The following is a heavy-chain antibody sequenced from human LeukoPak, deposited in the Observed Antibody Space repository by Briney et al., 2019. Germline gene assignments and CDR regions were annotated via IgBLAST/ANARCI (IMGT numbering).Heavy chain of an antibody. V-gene: IGHV3-9*01. CDR3: AKDLVATITTIDY. CDR1: GFTFDDYA. J-gene: IGHJ4*02. D-gene: IGHD5-12*01. Sequence: GRSLRLSCAASGFTFDDYAMHWVRQAPGKGLEWVSGIRWNSGSIGYADSVKGRFTISRDNAKNSLYLQMNSLRAEDTALYYCAKDLVATITTIDYWGQGTLVTVSS. CDR2: IRWNSGSI.